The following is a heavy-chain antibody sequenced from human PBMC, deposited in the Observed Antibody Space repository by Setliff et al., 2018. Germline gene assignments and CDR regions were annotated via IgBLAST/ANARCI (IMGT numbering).Heavy chain of an antibody. D-gene: IGHD4-17*01. CDR3: ARHTVEPGFDY. CDR2: IYPGDSDT. Sequence: PGESLKISCEASGFTFSTYWIAWVRQRPGKGLEWMGIIYPGDSDTRYSPSFQGQVTISADKSISTAYLQWSSLKASDTAMYYCARHTVEPGFDYWGQGTLVTVSS. CDR1: GFTFSTYW. V-gene: IGHV5-51*01. J-gene: IGHJ4*02.